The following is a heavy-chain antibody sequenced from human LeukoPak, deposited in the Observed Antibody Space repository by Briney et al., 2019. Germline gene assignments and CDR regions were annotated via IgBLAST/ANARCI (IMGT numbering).Heavy chain of an antibody. J-gene: IGHJ4*02. CDR3: ARARYFDY. CDR1: GFTFSSYS. Sequence: GGSLRLSCAASGFTFSSYSMNWVRQAPGKGLEWVSYISSSSSTIYYADSVKGRFTISRDNAKNSLYLQMNSLGDEDTAVYYCARARYFDYWGQGTLVTVSS. D-gene: IGHD1-14*01. V-gene: IGHV3-48*02. CDR2: ISSSSSTI.